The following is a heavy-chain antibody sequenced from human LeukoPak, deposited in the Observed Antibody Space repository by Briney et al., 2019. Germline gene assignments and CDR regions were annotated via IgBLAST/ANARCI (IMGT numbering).Heavy chain of an antibody. J-gene: IGHJ4*02. CDR3: AREGSTDTYDY. V-gene: IGHV3-7*01. CDR1: GFTFSDYY. CDR2: IKQDGSEK. D-gene: IGHD2/OR15-2a*01. Sequence: GGSLRLPCAASGFTFSDYYMSWVRQAPGKGLEWVANIKQDGSEKYYVDSVEGRFTISRDNTKNSLYLQMNSLRAEDTAVYYCAREGSTDTYDYWGQGTLVTVSS.